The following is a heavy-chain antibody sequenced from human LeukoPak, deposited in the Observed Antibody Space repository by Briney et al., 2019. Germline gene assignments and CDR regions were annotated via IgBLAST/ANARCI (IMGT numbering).Heavy chain of an antibody. J-gene: IGHJ4*02. Sequence: GGSLRLSCAASGFPFSTYAMSWVRQAPGKGLEWVSSIRGSDGSTYYADSVKGLFAISRDNSKNTLYLQMNSLRAEDTAVYYCAKDVYGDYGGLDYWGQGTLVTVSS. V-gene: IGHV3-23*01. CDR1: GFPFSTYA. D-gene: IGHD4-17*01. CDR2: IRGSDGST. CDR3: AKDVYGDYGGLDY.